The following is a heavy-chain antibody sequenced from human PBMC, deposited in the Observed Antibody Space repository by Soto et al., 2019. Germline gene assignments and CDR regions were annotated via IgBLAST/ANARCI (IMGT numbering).Heavy chain of an antibody. CDR3: AREAAAGYLNWFDP. V-gene: IGHV3-48*02. D-gene: IGHD6-13*01. CDR1: GFTFSSYS. CDR2: ISSSSSTI. J-gene: IGHJ5*02. Sequence: PGGSLRLSFAASGFTFSSYSMNWVRQAPGKGLEWVSYISSSSSTIYYADSVKGRFTISRDNAKNSLYLQMNSLRDEDTAVYYCAREAAAGYLNWFDPWGQGTLVTVS.